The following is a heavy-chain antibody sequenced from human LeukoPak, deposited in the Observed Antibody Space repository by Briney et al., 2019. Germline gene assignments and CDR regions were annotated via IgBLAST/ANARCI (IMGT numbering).Heavy chain of an antibody. CDR1: GGSFSSTSNY. V-gene: IGHV4-39*01. D-gene: IGHD3-22*01. J-gene: IGHJ3*02. Sequence: PSETLSLTCTVSGGSFSSTSNYWGWIRQPPGKGLEWIGYIFYSGSTYYNPSLKSRVTISVDMFKNQCSLKLSSVTAADTAVYYCARLARLGDAFDIWGQGTMVTVSS. CDR3: ARLARLGDAFDI. CDR2: IFYSGST.